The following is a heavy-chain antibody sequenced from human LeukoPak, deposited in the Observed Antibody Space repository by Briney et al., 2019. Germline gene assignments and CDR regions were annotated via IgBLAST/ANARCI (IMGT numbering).Heavy chain of an antibody. CDR2: ISWNSGSI. CDR1: GFTFDDYA. CDR3: AKDLVAGTKGYFDY. V-gene: IGHV3-9*03. J-gene: IGHJ4*02. Sequence: GGSLRLSCAASGFTFDDYAMHWVRQAPGKGLEWVSGISWNSGSIDYADSVKGRFTISRDNAKNSLYLQMNSLRAEDMALYYCAKDLVAGTKGYFDYWGQGTLVTVSS. D-gene: IGHD6-19*01.